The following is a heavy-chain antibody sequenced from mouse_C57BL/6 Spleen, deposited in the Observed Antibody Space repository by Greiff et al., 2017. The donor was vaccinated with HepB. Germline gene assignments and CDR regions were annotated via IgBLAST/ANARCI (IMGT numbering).Heavy chain of an antibody. V-gene: IGHV5-4*03. CDR1: GFTFSSYA. J-gene: IGHJ3*01. CDR2: ISDGGSYT. CDR3: ARAGQLRPFAY. D-gene: IGHD3-2*02. Sequence: EVKLVESGGGLVKPGGSLKLSCAASGFTFSSYAMSWVRQTPEKRLEWVATISDGGSYTYYPDNVKGRFTISRDNAKNNLYLQMSHLKSEDTAMYYCARAGQLRPFAYWGQGTLVTVSA.